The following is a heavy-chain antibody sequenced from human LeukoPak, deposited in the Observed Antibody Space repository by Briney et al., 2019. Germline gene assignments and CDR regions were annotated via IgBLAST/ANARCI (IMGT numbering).Heavy chain of an antibody. D-gene: IGHD1-26*01. CDR3: ARRSIVGAYYFDY. CDR1: GYSFTSYW. V-gene: IGHV5-51*01. Sequence: GESLKISCKGSGYSFTSYWIGWVRQMPGKGLEWMGIIYPGDSDTRYSPSFQGQVTISADKSISTAYLQWSGLKASDTAMYYCARRSIVGAYYFDYWGQGTLVTVSS. CDR2: IYPGDSDT. J-gene: IGHJ4*02.